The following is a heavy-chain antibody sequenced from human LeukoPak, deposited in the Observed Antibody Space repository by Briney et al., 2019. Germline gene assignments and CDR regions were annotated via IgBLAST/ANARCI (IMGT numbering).Heavy chain of an antibody. CDR2: INPSGGGT. V-gene: IGHV1-46*01. J-gene: IGHJ4*02. Sequence: ASVKVSCKASGYTFTGHYMHWVRQAPGQGLEWMGIINPSGGGTSYAQKFQGRVTMTRDTSTSTVYMELSSLRSEDTAVYYCAREAAAGTTSFDYWGQGTLVTVSS. CDR3: AREAAAGTTSFDY. CDR1: GYTFTGHY. D-gene: IGHD6-13*01.